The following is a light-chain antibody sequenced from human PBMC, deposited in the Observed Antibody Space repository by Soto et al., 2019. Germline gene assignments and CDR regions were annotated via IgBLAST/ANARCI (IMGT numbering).Light chain of an antibody. CDR3: SSYTSSSTYV. CDR1: SSDVGGYNY. J-gene: IGLJ1*01. Sequence: QSALTQPASVSGSPGQSITISCTGTSSDVGGYNYVSWYQQHPGKAPKLMIYEVSNRPSGVSNRFSGSKSGNTASLTISGLQAEDEADYYCSSYTSSSTYVFGTETKLTV. CDR2: EVS. V-gene: IGLV2-14*01.